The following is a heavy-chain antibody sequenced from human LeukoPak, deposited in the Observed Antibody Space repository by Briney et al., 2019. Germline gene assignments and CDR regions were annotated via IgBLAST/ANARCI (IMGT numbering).Heavy chain of an antibody. D-gene: IGHD2-2*01. CDR1: GGSISSSSYY. J-gene: IGHJ5*02. CDR2: IYYSGST. V-gene: IGHV4-39*01. Sequence: PSETLSLTCTVSGGSISSSSYYWGWIRQPPGKGLEWIGSIYYSGSTYYNPSLKSRVTISVDTSKNQFSLKLSSVTAADTAVYYCARGIVVVPAAIRVSWFDPWGQGTLVTVSS. CDR3: ARGIVVVPAAIRVSWFDP.